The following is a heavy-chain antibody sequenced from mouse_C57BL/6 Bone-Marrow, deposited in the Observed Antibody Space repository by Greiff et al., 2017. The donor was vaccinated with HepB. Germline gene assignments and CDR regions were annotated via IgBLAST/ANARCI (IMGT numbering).Heavy chain of an antibody. CDR3: AIKCDFYSYSFGY. CDR1: GYTFTSYW. D-gene: IGHD2-13*01. Sequence: VKLQQPGAELVKPGASVKVSCKASGYTFTSYWMHWVKQRPGQGLEWIGRIHPSDSDTNYNQKFKGKATLTVDKSSSTAYMQLSSLTSEDSAVYYYAIKCDFYSYSFGYWGQGTTLTVSS. V-gene: IGHV1-74*01. CDR2: IHPSDSDT. J-gene: IGHJ2*01.